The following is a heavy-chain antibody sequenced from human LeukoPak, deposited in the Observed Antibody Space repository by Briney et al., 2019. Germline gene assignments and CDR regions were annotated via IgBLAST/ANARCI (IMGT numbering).Heavy chain of an antibody. CDR3: ANRNYYYGMDV. Sequence: GGSLRLSCAASGSTFSSYSMNWVRQAPGKGLEWASSISSSSSYIYYADSVKGRFTISRDNSKNTLYLQMNSLRAEDTAVYYCANRNYYYGMDVWGQGTTVTVSS. CDR2: ISSSSSYI. J-gene: IGHJ6*02. CDR1: GSTFSSYS. V-gene: IGHV3-21*04.